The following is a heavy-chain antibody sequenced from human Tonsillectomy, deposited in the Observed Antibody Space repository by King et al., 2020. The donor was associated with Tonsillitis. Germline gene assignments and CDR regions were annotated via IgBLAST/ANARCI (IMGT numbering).Heavy chain of an antibody. V-gene: IGHV4-59*08. D-gene: IGHD3-10*01. CDR3: ARHMGRRVSGAYAAPRYHFEY. CDR2: IYYSGST. CDR1: GGSISSYY. J-gene: IGHJ4*02. Sequence: VQLQESGPGLAKPSETLSLTCTVSGGSISSYYWSWIRQPPGKGLEWIGYIYYSGSTNYNPSLKSRVTISVNTSKNQFSLKLSSVTAADTAVYYCARHMGRRVSGAYAAPRYHFEYWGQGTLVTVSS.